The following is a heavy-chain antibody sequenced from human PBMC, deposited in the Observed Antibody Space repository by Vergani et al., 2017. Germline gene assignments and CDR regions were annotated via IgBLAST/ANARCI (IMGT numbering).Heavy chain of an antibody. CDR2: IYWDDDK. D-gene: IGHD6-19*01. Sequence: QITLKESGPTLVKPTQTLTLTCTFSGFSLSTSGVGVGWIRQPPGKALGWLALIYWDDDKRYSPSLKSRLTITKDTSKTQVVLTMTNMDPVDTATYYCAHRLSRYSSGWYGDAFEIWGQGTMVTVSS. CDR1: GFSLSTSGVG. V-gene: IGHV2-5*02. CDR3: AHRLSRYSSGWYGDAFEI. J-gene: IGHJ3*02.